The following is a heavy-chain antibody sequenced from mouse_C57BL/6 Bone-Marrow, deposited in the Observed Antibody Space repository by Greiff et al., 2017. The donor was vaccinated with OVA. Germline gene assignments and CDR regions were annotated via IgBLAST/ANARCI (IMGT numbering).Heavy chain of an antibody. CDR1: GYTFTSHW. Sequence: VQLQQSGPELVRPGASVKISCKASGYTFTSHWMQWVRQRPGQGLEWLGEIFPGSGSTYSNEKFKVMAPMTVDTSTSTTYMHLSSLTSEDSAVYFCARWKLLRPFAYWGQGTLVTVSA. CDR3: ARWKLLRPFAY. CDR2: IFPGSGST. D-gene: IGHD1-2*01. J-gene: IGHJ3*01. V-gene: IGHV1-56*01.